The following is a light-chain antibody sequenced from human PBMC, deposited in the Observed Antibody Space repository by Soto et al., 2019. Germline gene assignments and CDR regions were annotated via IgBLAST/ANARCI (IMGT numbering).Light chain of an antibody. CDR1: QNINNY. CDR2: DAS. CDR3: QPYNSYSGM. V-gene: IGKV1-5*01. J-gene: IGKJ1*01. Sequence: DIQTTQSPSSLSASVGDRVTITCQASQNINNYLNWCQQKPGRAPKLLIYDASSLESGVPSRFSGNGSGTEFTLTISGLQPDDFASYYCQPYNSYSGMFGQGTKVDIK.